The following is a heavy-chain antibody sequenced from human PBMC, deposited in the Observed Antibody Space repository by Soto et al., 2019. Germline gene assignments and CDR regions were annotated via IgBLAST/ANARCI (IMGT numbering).Heavy chain of an antibody. J-gene: IGHJ4*02. CDR1: GFTFSSYS. CDR2: ISSSSSYI. V-gene: IGHV3-21*01. D-gene: IGHD2-15*01. Sequence: EVQLVESGGGLVKPGGSLRLSCAASGFTFSSYSMNWVRQAPGKGLELVSSISSSSSYIYYADSVKGRFTISRDNAKNSLYLQMNSLRAEDTAGYYCASLSRYLLDYWGQGTLVTVSS. CDR3: ASLSRYLLDY.